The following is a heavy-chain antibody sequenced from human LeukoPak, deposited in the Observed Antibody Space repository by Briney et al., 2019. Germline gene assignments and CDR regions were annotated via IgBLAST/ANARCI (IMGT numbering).Heavy chain of an antibody. CDR2: IYYSGST. V-gene: IGHV4-59*01. J-gene: IGHJ4*02. Sequence: PSETLSLTCTVSGGSISSYYWSWIRQPPGKGLEWIGYIYYSGSTNYNPSLKSRVTISVDTSKNQFSLKLSSVTAADTAVYYCARPNSGGRYSYGPLFDYWGQGTLVTVSS. CDR3: ARPNSGGRYSYGPLFDY. D-gene: IGHD5-18*01. CDR1: GGSISSYY.